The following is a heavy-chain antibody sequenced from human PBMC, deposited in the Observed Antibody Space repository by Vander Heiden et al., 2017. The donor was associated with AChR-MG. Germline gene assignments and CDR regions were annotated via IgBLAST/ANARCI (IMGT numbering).Heavy chain of an antibody. CDR2: ISAYNGNT. J-gene: IGHJ4*02. CDR1: GSTFTSSG. Sequence: QVPLVQSGAEVTKPAASVKVSCKASGSTFTSSGNSWVRQAPAQELEWMGWISAYNGNTNYAQKIQGRVTMTTGTSTSTADMGLRSLRSDDTAVEYCGRVVSAEEGYSYGHGDYWGQGTLVTVSS. V-gene: IGHV1-18*01. D-gene: IGHD5-18*01. CDR3: GRVVSAEEGYSYGHGDY.